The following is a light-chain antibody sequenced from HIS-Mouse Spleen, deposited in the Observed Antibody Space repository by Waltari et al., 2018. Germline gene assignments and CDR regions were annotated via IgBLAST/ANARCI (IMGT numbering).Light chain of an antibody. J-gene: IGLJ3*02. CDR1: SSDVGSYNL. V-gene: IGLV2-23*01. CDR2: EGS. CDR3: CSYAGSSTWV. Sequence: QSALTQPASVSGSPGQSITISCTGTSSDVGSYNLFSWYQQHPGKAPKLMIYEGSKRPSVVSNRFSGSKSGNTASLTISGLQAEDEADYYCCSYAGSSTWVFGGGTKLTVL.